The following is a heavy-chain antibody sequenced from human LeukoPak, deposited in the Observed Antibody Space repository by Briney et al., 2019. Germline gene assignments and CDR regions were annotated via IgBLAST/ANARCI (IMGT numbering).Heavy chain of an antibody. CDR2: IYHSGKP. J-gene: IGHJ3*01. CDR3: ARGGRAFDV. CDR1: GAFISSGGFY. Sequence: PSETLSLTCTVSGAFISSGGFYWSWLRQPPGKGLEWIGYIYHSGKPYYNPSLESRVTISVDRSKNHFSLNLNSVTAADTSVYYCARGGRAFDVWGQGTLISVSP. V-gene: IGHV4-30-2*01.